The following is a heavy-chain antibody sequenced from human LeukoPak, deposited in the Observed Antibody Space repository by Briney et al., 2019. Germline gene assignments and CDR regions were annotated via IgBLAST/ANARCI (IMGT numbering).Heavy chain of an antibody. CDR1: GGSFSGYY. D-gene: IGHD3-3*01. V-gene: IGHV4-34*01. CDR3: ARAHFFGVVISPSNWFDP. Sequence: SETLSLTCAVYGGSFSGYYWSWIRQPPGKGLEWIGEINHSGSTNYNPSLKGRVTISVDTSKNQFSLKLSSVTAADTAVYYCARAHFFGVVISPSNWFDPWGQGTLVTVSS. CDR2: INHSGST. J-gene: IGHJ5*02.